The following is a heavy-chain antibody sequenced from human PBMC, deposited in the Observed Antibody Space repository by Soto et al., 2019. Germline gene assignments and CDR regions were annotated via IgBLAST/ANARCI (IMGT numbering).Heavy chain of an antibody. CDR3: ARDHFTVIGFVAFDI. CDR2: ISSSGSTI. D-gene: IGHD3-3*01. Sequence: GGSLRLSCAASGFTFSSYEMNWVRQAPGKGLEWVSYISSSGSTIYYADSVKGRFTISRDNAKNSLYLQMNSLRAEDTAVYYCARDHFTVIGFVAFDIWGQGTMVTVSS. CDR1: GFTFSSYE. V-gene: IGHV3-48*03. J-gene: IGHJ3*02.